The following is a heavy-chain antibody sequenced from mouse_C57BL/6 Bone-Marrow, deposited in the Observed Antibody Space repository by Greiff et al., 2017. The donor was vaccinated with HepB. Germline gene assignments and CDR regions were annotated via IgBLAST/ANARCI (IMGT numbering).Heavy chain of an antibody. Sequence: EVQRVESGGGLVKPGGSLKLSCAASGFTFSSYAMSWVRQTPEKRLEWVATISDGGSYTYYPDNVKGRFTISRDNAKNNLYLQMSHLKSEDTAMYYCARDLDGYYGFAWFAYWGQGTRVTVSA. D-gene: IGHD2-3*01. V-gene: IGHV5-4*01. CDR1: GFTFSSYA. CDR2: ISDGGSYT. J-gene: IGHJ3*01. CDR3: ARDLDGYYGFAWFAY.